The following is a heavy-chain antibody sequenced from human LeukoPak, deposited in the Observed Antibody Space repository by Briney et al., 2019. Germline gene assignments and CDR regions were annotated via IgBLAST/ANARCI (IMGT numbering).Heavy chain of an antibody. CDR2: IRYHGSDK. CDR3: ARSPTSWYFDY. J-gene: IGHJ4*02. CDR1: GFTFSSYG. D-gene: IGHD2-2*01. V-gene: IGHV3-30*02. Sequence: GGSLRLSCAAAGFTFSSYGMHCVRQAPGKGLEWVAFIRYHGSDKYYAASVKGRFSISRDNSKNTLYLEMNSLRPEYTSVYFCARSPTSWYFDYWGQGTLVTVS.